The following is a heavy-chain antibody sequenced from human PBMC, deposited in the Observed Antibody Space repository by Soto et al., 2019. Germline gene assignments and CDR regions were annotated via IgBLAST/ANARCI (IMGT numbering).Heavy chain of an antibody. D-gene: IGHD4-17*01. V-gene: IGHV1-8*01. CDR2: MNPNSGNT. Sequence: ASVKDSCKASGYTFTSYDINWVRQATGQGLEWMGWMNPNSGNTGYAQKFQGRVTMTRNTSISTAYMELSSLRSEDTAVYYCARSNPTTANAFDIWGQGTMVTVSS. CDR3: ARSNPTTANAFDI. CDR1: GYTFTSYD. J-gene: IGHJ3*02.